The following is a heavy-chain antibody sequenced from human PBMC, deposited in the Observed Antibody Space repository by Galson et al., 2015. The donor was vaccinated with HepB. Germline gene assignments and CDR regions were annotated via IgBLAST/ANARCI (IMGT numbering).Heavy chain of an antibody. Sequence: SLRLSCAASGFNVSSNYMSWVRQAPGKGLEWVSGIYSGGTTYYADSVKGRFTISRDNSKNTLYFQMISLRVDDTAVYYCARDGVRDVFEFWGQGTMAAVSS. V-gene: IGHV3-66*01. CDR1: GFNVSSNY. D-gene: IGHD3-3*01. CDR2: IYSGGTT. J-gene: IGHJ3*01. CDR3: ARDGVRDVFEF.